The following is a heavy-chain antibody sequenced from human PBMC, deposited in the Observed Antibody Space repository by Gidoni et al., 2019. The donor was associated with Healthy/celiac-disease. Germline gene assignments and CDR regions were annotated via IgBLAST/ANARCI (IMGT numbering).Heavy chain of an antibody. CDR1: GGSISSYY. CDR3: ARQDSGSYSVDY. V-gene: IGHV4-59*08. Sequence: QVQLQESGPGLVKLSETLSLTCTVSGGSISSYYWSWIRQPPGKGLEWIGYIYYSGSTNYNPSLKSRVTISVDTSKNQFSLKLSSVTAADTAVYYCARQDSGSYSVDYWGQGTLVTVSS. J-gene: IGHJ4*02. D-gene: IGHD1-26*01. CDR2: IYYSGST.